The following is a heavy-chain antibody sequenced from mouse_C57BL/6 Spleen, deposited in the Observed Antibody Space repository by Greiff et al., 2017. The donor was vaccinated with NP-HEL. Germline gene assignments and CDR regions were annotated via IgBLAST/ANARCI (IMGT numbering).Heavy chain of an antibody. J-gene: IGHJ3*01. Sequence: EVKLVESGGGLVKPGGSLKLSCAASGFTFSDYGMHWVRQAPEKGLEWVAYISSGSSTIYYADTVKGRFTISRDNAKNTLFLQMTSLRSEDTAMYYCARPHYGSSYGCAYWGQGTLVTVSA. CDR3: ARPHYGSSYGCAY. CDR2: ISSGSSTI. D-gene: IGHD1-1*01. CDR1: GFTFSDYG. V-gene: IGHV5-17*01.